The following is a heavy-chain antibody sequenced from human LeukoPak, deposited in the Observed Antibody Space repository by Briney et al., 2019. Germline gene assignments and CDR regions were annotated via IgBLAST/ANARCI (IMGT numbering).Heavy chain of an antibody. CDR2: IYPGDSDT. J-gene: IGHJ4*02. Sequence: GESLKISCKGSGYSFTSYWIGWVRQMPGKGLEWMGIIYPGDSDTRYSPSFQGQVTISADKSISTAYLQWSSLKASDTAMYYCARHPYCGGDCYPKPDYWGQGTLVTVSS. CDR1: GYSFTSYW. D-gene: IGHD2-21*02. CDR3: ARHPYCGGDCYPKPDY. V-gene: IGHV5-51*01.